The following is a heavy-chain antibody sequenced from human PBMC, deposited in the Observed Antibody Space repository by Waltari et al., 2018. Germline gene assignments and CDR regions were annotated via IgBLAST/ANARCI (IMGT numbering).Heavy chain of an antibody. CDR1: GYNFATFW. V-gene: IGHV5-51*03. J-gene: IGHJ4*02. CDR3: ARGYAGRWDY. D-gene: IGHD2-15*01. CDR2: IFPADSDA. Sequence: EVQLVQSGADVKKSGESLRISCKGSGYNFATFWIGWVRQMPGKGLEWMGIIFPADSDARYSPSLQGHVTISADKSINTAYLQLDSLKASDTGMYYCARGYAGRWDYWGQGSLVTVSP.